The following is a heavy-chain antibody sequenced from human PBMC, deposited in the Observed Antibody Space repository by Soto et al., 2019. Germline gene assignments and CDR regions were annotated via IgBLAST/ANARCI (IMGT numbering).Heavy chain of an antibody. Sequence: KASETLSLTCAVYGGSFSGYYWSWIRQPPGKGLEWIGEINHSGRTNYNPSLKSRVTISVDTSKNQFSLKLSSVTAADTAVYYCARGKPRYCSSTSCYGHYYYYGMDVWGQGTTVTVSS. CDR2: INHSGRT. D-gene: IGHD2-2*01. J-gene: IGHJ6*02. CDR1: GGSFSGYY. V-gene: IGHV4-34*01. CDR3: ARGKPRYCSSTSCYGHYYYYGMDV.